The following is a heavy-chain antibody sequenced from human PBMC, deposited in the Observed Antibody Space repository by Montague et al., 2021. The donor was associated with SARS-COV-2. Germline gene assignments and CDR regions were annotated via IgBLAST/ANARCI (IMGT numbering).Heavy chain of an antibody. CDR3: ARGCLSYFGAGSHSYGMDV. Sequence: SETLSLTCSVPGTSITSYYWNWIRQPPGKGLEWIGYISDSGSTNYSPSLKSRVTTSVDTSKNQMSLKLTSVTAADTAVYYCARGCLSYFGAGSHSYGMDVWGQGTTVTVSS. V-gene: IGHV4-59*01. CDR1: GTSITSYY. D-gene: IGHD3-10*01. CDR2: ISDSGST. J-gene: IGHJ6*02.